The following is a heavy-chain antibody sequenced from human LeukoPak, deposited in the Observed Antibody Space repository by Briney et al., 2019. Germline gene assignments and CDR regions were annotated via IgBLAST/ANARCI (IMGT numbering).Heavy chain of an antibody. CDR3: ARGGGCSGGSCYSPRVYGMDV. Sequence: ASVKVSCKASGYTFTSYAMNWVRQAPGQGLEWMGWINTNTGNPTYAQGFTGRFVFSLDTSVSTAYLQISSLKAEDTAVYYCARGGGCSGGSCYSPRVYGMDVWGQGTTVTVSS. J-gene: IGHJ6*02. D-gene: IGHD2-15*01. V-gene: IGHV7-4-1*02. CDR2: INTNTGNP. CDR1: GYTFTSYA.